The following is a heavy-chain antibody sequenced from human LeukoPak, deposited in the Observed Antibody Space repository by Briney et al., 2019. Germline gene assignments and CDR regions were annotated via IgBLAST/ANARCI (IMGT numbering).Heavy chain of an antibody. D-gene: IGHD5-12*01. CDR3: ARARLREDYFDY. J-gene: IGHJ4*02. CDR2: IYYSGST. Sequence: SETLSLTCTVSGGSISSYYWSWIRQPPGKGLEWIGYIYYSGSTNYNPSLKSRVTISVDTSKNQFSLKLSSVTAADTAVYYCARARLREDYFDYWGQGTLVTVSS. V-gene: IGHV4-59*12. CDR1: GGSISSYY.